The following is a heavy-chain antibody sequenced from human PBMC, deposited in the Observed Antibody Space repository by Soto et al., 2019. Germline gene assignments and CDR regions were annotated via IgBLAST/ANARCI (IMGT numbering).Heavy chain of an antibody. CDR2: IYNSGST. CDR1: GGSISSYY. D-gene: IGHD3-10*01. V-gene: IGHV4-59*01. J-gene: IGHJ4*02. CDR3: AREDLLIFDY. Sequence: SETLSLTCTVSGGSISSYYWSWIRQPPGKGLEWIGYIYNSGSTNYNPSIKSRVTISVDTSKNQFSLKLSSVTAADTAVYYCAREDLLIFDYWGQGTLVTVSS.